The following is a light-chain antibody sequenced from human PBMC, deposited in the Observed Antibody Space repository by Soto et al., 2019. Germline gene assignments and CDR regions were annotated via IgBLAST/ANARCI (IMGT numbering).Light chain of an antibody. Sequence: DIQMTQSPSSLSASVGDRVTITCRASQGISNYLVWYQQKPGKVPKLLIYAASTLQSGVPSRFSGSGFGTDFTVTIRCLQPEDVATYYCQNYNGAPLTFGQGTKVEIK. CDR3: QNYNGAPLT. CDR2: AAS. V-gene: IGKV1-27*01. J-gene: IGKJ1*01. CDR1: QGISNY.